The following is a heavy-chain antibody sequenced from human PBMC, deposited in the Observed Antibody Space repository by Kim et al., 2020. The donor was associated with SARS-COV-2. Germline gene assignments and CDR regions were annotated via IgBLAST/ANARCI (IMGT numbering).Heavy chain of an antibody. D-gene: IGHD1-26*01. CDR3: AAVGATDAFDI. V-gene: IGHV1-58*01. Sequence: TNYAQKFQERVTITRDMSTSTAYMELSSLRSEDTAVYYCAAVGATDAFDIWGQGTMVTVSS. J-gene: IGHJ3*02. CDR2: T.